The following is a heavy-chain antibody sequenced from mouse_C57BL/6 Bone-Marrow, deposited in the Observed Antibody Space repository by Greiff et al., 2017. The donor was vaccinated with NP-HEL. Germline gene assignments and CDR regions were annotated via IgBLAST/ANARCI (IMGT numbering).Heavy chain of an antibody. J-gene: IGHJ1*03. D-gene: IGHD1-1*01. CDR2: IDPSDSYT. CDR1: GYTFTSYW. Sequence: VQVVESGAELVKPGASVKLSCKASGYTFTSYWMHWVKQRPGQGLEWIGEIDPSDSYTNYNQKFKGKATLTVEKSSSTAYMQLSSLTSADSAVYYCARSYYGSSYWYFDVWGTGTTVTVSS. V-gene: IGHV1-69*02. CDR3: ARSYYGSSYWYFDV.